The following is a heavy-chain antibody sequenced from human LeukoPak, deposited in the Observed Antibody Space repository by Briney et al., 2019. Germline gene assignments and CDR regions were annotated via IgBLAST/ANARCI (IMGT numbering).Heavy chain of an antibody. Sequence: SETLSLTCAVYGGSFSGYYWSWIRQPPGKGLEWIGEINHSGSTNYNPSLKSRVTISVDTSKNQFSLKLSSVTATDTAVYYCARHRGGSYSWQRWGQGTLVTVSS. CDR1: GGSFSGYY. CDR2: INHSGST. J-gene: IGHJ1*01. D-gene: IGHD1-26*01. V-gene: IGHV4-34*01. CDR3: ARHRGGSYSWQR.